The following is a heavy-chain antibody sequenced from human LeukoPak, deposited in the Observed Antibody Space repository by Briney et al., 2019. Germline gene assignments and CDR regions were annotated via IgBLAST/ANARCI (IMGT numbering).Heavy chain of an antibody. Sequence: GESLQISCEGSGYSFTSYWIGWVRQMPGKGLEWMGIIYPGDSDIRYSPSFQGQATISVDISINTAYLQWSSLKASDTAMYYCARQEHYSSSWPYYFDYWGQGTLVTVTS. J-gene: IGHJ4*02. D-gene: IGHD6-13*01. CDR2: IYPGDSDI. V-gene: IGHV5-51*01. CDR3: ARQEHYSSSWPYYFDY. CDR1: GYSFTSYW.